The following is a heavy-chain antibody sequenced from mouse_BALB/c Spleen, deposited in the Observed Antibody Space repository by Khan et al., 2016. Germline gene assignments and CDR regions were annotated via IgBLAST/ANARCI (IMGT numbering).Heavy chain of an antibody. CDR1: GYSITSGYR. J-gene: IGHJ4*01. Sequence: EVQLQESGPDLVKPSQSLSLTCTVTGYSITSGYRWHWIRQFPGNKLEWMGCIHSSGGTKYIPSLKSRISITRDTSKNQFFLQLNSVTPEDTATYYCTRSHGYYAMDYWGQGTSVTVSS. V-gene: IGHV3-1*02. CDR2: IHSSGGT. CDR3: TRSHGYYAMDY.